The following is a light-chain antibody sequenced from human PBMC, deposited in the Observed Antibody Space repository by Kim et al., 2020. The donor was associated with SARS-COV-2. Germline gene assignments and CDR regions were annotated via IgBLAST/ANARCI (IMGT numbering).Light chain of an antibody. CDR2: QDN. Sequence: VAVSPGQTASITCSGDKLGERYVCWYQQKPGQSPVLVICQDNKRPSGIPERFSGSNSGNTATLTISGTQAIDEADYWCQVGDSKVFGGGTKLTVL. CDR3: QVGDSKV. J-gene: IGLJ2*01. V-gene: IGLV3-1*01. CDR1: KLGERY.